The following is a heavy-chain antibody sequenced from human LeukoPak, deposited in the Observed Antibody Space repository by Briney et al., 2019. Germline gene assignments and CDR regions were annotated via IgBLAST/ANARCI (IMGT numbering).Heavy chain of an antibody. CDR3: ARGGDRRTPFDY. D-gene: IGHD2-15*01. J-gene: IGHJ4*02. CDR1: GYTFTGYY. Sequence: ASVKVSCKASGYTFTGYYIHWVRQAPGQGLEWMGRINPNSGGTNYAQKFQGRVTMTRDTSISTAYMDLSGLTSDDTAVYYCARGGDRRTPFDYWGQGTLVTVSS. V-gene: IGHV1-2*06. CDR2: INPNSGGT.